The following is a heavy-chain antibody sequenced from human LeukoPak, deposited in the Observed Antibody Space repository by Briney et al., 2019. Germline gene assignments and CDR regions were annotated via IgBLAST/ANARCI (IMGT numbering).Heavy chain of an antibody. CDR3: ARDASYGSGTYYYYYGMDV. J-gene: IGHJ6*02. V-gene: IGHV3-23*01. Sequence: PGGSLRLSCAASGFTFSSFAMNWVRQAPGKGLEWVSGISGDGSNTYYADSVKGRFTISRDHSKNTVYLQMNSLRAEDTAVYYCARDASYGSGTYYYYYGMDVWGQGTTVTVSS. CDR2: ISGDGSNT. CDR1: GFTFSSFA. D-gene: IGHD3-10*01.